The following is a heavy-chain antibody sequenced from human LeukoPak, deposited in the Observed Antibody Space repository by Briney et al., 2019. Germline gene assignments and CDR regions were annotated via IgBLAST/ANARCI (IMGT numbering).Heavy chain of an antibody. J-gene: IGHJ4*02. CDR3: AGTPYSSGWYGNYFDY. CDR2: INSDGSST. Sequence: GGSLRLSCAASGFTFSSYWMHWVRQAPGKGLVWVSRINSDGSSTSYADSVKGRFTISRDNAKNTLYLQMNSLRAEDTAVYYCAGTPYSSGWYGNYFDYWGQGTLVTVSS. D-gene: IGHD6-19*01. V-gene: IGHV3-74*01. CDR1: GFTFSSYW.